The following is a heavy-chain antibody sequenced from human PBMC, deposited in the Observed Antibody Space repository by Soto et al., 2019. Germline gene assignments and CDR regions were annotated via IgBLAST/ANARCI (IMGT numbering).Heavy chain of an antibody. CDR1: VYTFTSYG. CDR2: ISAYNGNT. J-gene: IGHJ3*02. V-gene: IGHV1-18*04. CDR3: ANGDVGVVAAKLPWGAFDI. D-gene: IGHD2-15*01. Sequence: ASLKVSCKASVYTFTSYGISWVRQAPGQGLEWMGWISAYNGNTNYAQKLQVRVTMTTDTPTSTAYMELRSLRSDDTAVYYCANGDVGVVAAKLPWGAFDIWGEGQVATVSS.